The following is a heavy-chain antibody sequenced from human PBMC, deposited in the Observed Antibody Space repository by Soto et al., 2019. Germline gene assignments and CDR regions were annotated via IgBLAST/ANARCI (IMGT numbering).Heavy chain of an antibody. D-gene: IGHD5-12*01. V-gene: IGHV4-59*01. Sequence: PSETLSLTCTVSGGSISSYYWSWIRQPPGKGLAWIGYIYYSESTNYNPSLKSRATISVDTSKNQLSLKLSSVTAADTAVYYCARVNSGYDSFYYYYYMDVWGKGTTVTVSS. J-gene: IGHJ6*03. CDR3: ARVNSGYDSFYYYYYMDV. CDR2: IYYSEST. CDR1: GGSISSYY.